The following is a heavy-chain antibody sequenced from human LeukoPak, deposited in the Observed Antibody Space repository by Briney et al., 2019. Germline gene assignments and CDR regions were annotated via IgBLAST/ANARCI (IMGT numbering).Heavy chain of an antibody. CDR3: ARDRSNSGPYYFDY. D-gene: IGHD6-19*01. CDR1: GFTFSSYW. Sequence: PGGSLRLSCAASGFTFSSYWMSWVRQAPGKGLEWVANIKQDGSEKYYVDSVKGRFTISRDNAKNSLYLQMNSLRAEDTAVYYCARDRSNSGPYYFDYWGQGTLVTVSS. CDR2: IKQDGSEK. J-gene: IGHJ4*02. V-gene: IGHV3-7*01.